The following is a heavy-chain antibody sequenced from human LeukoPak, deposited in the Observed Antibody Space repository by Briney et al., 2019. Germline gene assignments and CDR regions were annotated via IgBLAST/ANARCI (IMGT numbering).Heavy chain of an antibody. Sequence: GGSLRLSCAASGFTFSDYYMSWIRQAPGKGLEWVSYISSSGSTIYYADSVEGRFTISRDNAKNSLYLQMNSLRAEDTAVYYCARAPTVLVGYCSSSSCQADYWGQGTLVTVSS. CDR1: GFTFSDYY. CDR2: ISSSGSTI. CDR3: ARAPTVLVGYCSSSSCQADY. D-gene: IGHD2-2*01. V-gene: IGHV3-11*01. J-gene: IGHJ4*02.